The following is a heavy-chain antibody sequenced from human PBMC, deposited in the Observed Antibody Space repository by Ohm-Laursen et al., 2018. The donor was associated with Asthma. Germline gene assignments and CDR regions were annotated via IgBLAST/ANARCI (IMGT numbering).Heavy chain of an antibody. CDR2: IYIRNT. J-gene: IGHJ4*02. D-gene: IGHD2-21*01. CDR1: GYTFTSYG. V-gene: IGHV1-18*04. CDR3: VRDVVDRFDF. Sequence: SVKVSCKASGYTFTSYGISWVRQAPGQRPEWMGWIYIRNTNYAPKFRDRITLSTDTSTNTAYMDLRSLRSDDTAVYYCVRDVVDRFDFWGQGSLVIVSS.